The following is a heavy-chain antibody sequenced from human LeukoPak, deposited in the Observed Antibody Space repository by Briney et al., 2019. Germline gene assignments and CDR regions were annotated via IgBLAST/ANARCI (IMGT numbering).Heavy chain of an antibody. V-gene: IGHV1-3*02. D-gene: IGHD3-10*01. CDR3: ARGGSGSYYYYFDY. CDR2: SNAGNGNT. CDR1: GYTFTSYA. Sequence: ASLKVSCKASGYTFTSYAMHWVRQAPGQRLEWMGWSNAGNGNTKYSQEFQGRVTITRDTSASTAYMELSSLRSEDMAVYYCARGGSGSYYYYFDYWGQGTLVTVSS. J-gene: IGHJ4*02.